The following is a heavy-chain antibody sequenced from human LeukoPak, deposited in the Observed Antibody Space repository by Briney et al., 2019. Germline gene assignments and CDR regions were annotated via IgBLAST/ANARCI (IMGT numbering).Heavy chain of an antibody. D-gene: IGHD6-13*01. Sequence: PSETLSLTCTVSGGSISSYYWSWIRQPPGKGLEWIGYIYYSGSTNYNPPLKSRVTISVDTSKNQFSLKLSSVTAADTAVYYCARSGYSSSWSDYWGQGTLVTASS. CDR1: GGSISSYY. CDR2: IYYSGST. J-gene: IGHJ4*02. V-gene: IGHV4-59*01. CDR3: ARSGYSSSWSDY.